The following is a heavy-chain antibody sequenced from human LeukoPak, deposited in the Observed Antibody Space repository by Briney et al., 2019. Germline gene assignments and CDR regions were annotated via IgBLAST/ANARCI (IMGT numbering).Heavy chain of an antibody. D-gene: IGHD6-19*01. J-gene: IGHJ5*02. Sequence: GGSLRLSCSASGFTLSDYWMSWVRQVPGKGLEWVANIKKDGSQKYYVDSVKGRFTISRDNAKNSLYLQMNSLIAEDTAVYFCAAEQWLVAGYDCWFDLWGQGTLVTVSS. CDR3: AAEQWLVAGYDCWFDL. CDR2: IKKDGSQK. CDR1: GFTLSDYW. V-gene: IGHV3-7*05.